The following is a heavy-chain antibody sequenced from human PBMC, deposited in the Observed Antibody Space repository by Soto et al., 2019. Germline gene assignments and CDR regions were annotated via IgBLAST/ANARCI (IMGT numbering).Heavy chain of an antibody. CDR3: VRDYYDTSGYPNTFDM. CDR1: GFTLSRHT. D-gene: IGHD3-22*01. Sequence: XVCLRLSCAACGFTLSRHTMNWVRQAPGKGLEWVSFIGSRTSDIYYADSVKGRFTISRDNAKNSLYLDLTRLRAEDTAVYFCVRDYYDTSGYPNTFDMWGQGTMVTVSS. CDR2: IGSRTSDI. V-gene: IGHV3-21*01. J-gene: IGHJ3*02.